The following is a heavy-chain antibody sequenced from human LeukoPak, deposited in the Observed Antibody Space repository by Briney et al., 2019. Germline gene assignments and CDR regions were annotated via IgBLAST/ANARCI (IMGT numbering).Heavy chain of an antibody. J-gene: IGHJ5*02. CDR3: AKKVAGVGWFDP. CDR1: GGSISSGGYY. V-gene: IGHV4-30-2*01. D-gene: IGHD7-27*01. CDR2: IYHNGDT. Sequence: PSQTLSLTCTVSGGSISSGGYYWSWIRQPPGKGLEWIGYIYHNGDTYYSPSLKSRITLSVDTSKNQFSLRLTSVTAMDTAVYYCAKKVAGVGWFDPWGQGTLVSVSS.